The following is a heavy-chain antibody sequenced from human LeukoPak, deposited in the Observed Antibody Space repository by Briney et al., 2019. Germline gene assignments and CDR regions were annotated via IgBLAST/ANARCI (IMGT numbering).Heavy chain of an antibody. CDR1: GGSISSSSYY. D-gene: IGHD2-15*01. Sequence: ETLSLTCTVSGGSISSSSYYWGWIRQPPGKGLEWVSAISGSGGSTYYADSVKGRFTISRDNSKNTLYLQMNSLRAEDTAVYYCAKREDLPYYFDYWGQGTLVTVSS. J-gene: IGHJ4*02. CDR3: AKREDLPYYFDY. V-gene: IGHV3-23*01. CDR2: ISGSGGST.